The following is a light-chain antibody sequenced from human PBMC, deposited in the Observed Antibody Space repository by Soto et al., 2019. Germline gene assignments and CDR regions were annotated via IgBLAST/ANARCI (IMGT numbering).Light chain of an antibody. CDR3: QQYGSSPPWT. CDR2: GAS. CDR1: QSVSSRY. V-gene: IGKV3-20*01. J-gene: IGKJ1*01. Sequence: IVLRHSPAHMSLSAGDRANLSCRPSQSVSSRYVACYQQKPGQARRLLIYGASNRATGIPDRFSGSGSGTDFTLTIRRLEPEDFAVYYCQQYGSSPPWTCGKG.